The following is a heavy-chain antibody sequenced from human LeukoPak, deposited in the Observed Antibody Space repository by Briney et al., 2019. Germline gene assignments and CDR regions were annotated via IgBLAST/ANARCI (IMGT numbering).Heavy chain of an antibody. Sequence: GGSLRLSCAASGFTFSSYGIHWVRQAPGKGLEWVSAISGSGGSTYYADSVKGRFTISRDNSKNTLYLQMNSLRAEDTAVYYCAKGLQFYYYYGMDVWGQGTTVTVSS. CDR3: AKGLQFYYYYGMDV. D-gene: IGHD4-11*01. CDR1: GFTFSSYG. CDR2: ISGSGGST. J-gene: IGHJ6*02. V-gene: IGHV3-23*01.